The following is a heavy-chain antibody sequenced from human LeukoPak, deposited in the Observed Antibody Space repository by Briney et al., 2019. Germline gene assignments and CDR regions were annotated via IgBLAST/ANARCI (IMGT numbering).Heavy chain of an antibody. D-gene: IGHD3-16*01. CDR1: GFTFTSYA. J-gene: IGHJ4*01. Sequence: PGGSLRLSCAASGFTFTSYAMTWVRQAPGKGLEWVSSISGSGSTTYNADSVKGRFTISRDNSKNTLYLQMNNLRAEDTAVYYCAKGDLGFGRFYFDYWGHGNLVTVSP. V-gene: IGHV3-23*01. CDR3: AKGDLGFGRFYFDY. CDR2: ISGSGSTT.